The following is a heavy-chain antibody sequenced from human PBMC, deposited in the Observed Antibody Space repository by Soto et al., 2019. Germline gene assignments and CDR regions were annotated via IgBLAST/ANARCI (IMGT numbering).Heavy chain of an antibody. CDR2: IYYSGNT. V-gene: IGHV4-31*03. CDR1: GGSISRGGYY. J-gene: IGHJ4*02. Sequence: SETLSLTCSVSGGSISRGGYYWSWIRQHPGRGLEWIGYIYYSGNTYYNPSLKSRVTISVDTSKNQFSLKLSAVTVADTAVYYCARGRVGATTDYFNYWGQGTLVTVSS. CDR3: ARGRVGATTDYFNY. D-gene: IGHD1-26*01.